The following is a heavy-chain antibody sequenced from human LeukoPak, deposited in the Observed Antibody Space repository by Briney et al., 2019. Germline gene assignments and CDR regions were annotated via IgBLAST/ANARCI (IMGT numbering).Heavy chain of an antibody. V-gene: IGHV3-7*01. CDR1: GFTFSSYW. J-gene: IGHJ4*02. Sequence: PGGSLRLSCAASGFTFSSYWMSWVRQAPGKGLEWVANIKQDGSEKYYVDSVKGRFTISRDNAKNSLYLQMNSLRAEDTAVYYCARLGRYDPIKFDYWGQGTLVTVSS. CDR3: ARLGRYDPIKFDY. D-gene: IGHD5-12*01. CDR2: IKQDGSEK.